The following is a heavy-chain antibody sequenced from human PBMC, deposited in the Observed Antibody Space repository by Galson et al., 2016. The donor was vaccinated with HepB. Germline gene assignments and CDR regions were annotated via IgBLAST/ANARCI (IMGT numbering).Heavy chain of an antibody. Sequence: SLRLSCAASGFTFSNAWMSWVRQAPGKGLEWVGRIQSNTYGGTTDYVAPVKGRFTIPRDDSKNTLYLQMNSLKTEDTAVYYCIATYYGSASYPPWGQGTTVTVSS. V-gene: IGHV3-15*01. CDR1: GFTFSNAW. CDR3: IATYYGSASYPP. D-gene: IGHD3-10*01. CDR2: IQSNTYGGTT. J-gene: IGHJ6*02.